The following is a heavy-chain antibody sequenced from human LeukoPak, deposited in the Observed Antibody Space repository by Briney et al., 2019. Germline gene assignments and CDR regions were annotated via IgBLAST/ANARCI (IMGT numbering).Heavy chain of an antibody. D-gene: IGHD3-10*01. J-gene: IGHJ4*02. V-gene: IGHV3-21*01. CDR3: AREIFGSGSYPDF. CDR1: GFTFSSYS. CDR2: ISSSSSYI. Sequence: TTGGSLRLSCAASGFTFSSYSMNWVRQAPGKGLEWVSSISSSSSYIYYADSVKGRFTISRDNAKNSLYLQMNGLRAEDTAVYYCAREIFGSGSYPDFWGQGTLVTVSS.